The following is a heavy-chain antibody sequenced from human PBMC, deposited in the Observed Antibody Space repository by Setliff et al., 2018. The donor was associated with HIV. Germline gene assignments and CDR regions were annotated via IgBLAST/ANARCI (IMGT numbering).Heavy chain of an antibody. CDR3: VRGYCSSTTCYDDYYYMDV. D-gene: IGHD2-2*01. V-gene: IGHV4-39*07. CDR1: GGSISSSSYY. CDR2: IFYTGST. J-gene: IGHJ6*03. Sequence: SETLSLTCTVSGGSISSSSYYWGWIRQPPGKGLEWIGNIFYTGSTNYNPSLKSRVTISVDTSKNQFFLKLSSVTAADTAVYYCVRGYCSSTTCYDDYYYMDVWGKGSTVTVSS.